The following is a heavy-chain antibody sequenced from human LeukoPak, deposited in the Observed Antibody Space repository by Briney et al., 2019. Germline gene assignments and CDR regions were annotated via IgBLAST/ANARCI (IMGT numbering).Heavy chain of an antibody. CDR3: ARGSPIVATDLVDY. V-gene: IGHV1-2*02. J-gene: IGHJ4*02. CDR2: INPNSGGT. D-gene: IGHD5-12*01. CDR1: GYTFAGYY. Sequence: ASVKVSCKASGYTFAGYYMHWVRQAPGQGLEWMGWINPNSGGTNYAQNFQGRVAMTRDTPITTAYMELSRLRSDDTAVYYCARGSPIVATDLVDYWGQGTLVTVSS.